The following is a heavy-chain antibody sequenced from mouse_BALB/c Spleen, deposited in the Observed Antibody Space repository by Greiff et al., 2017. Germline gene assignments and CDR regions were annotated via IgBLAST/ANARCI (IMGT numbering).Heavy chain of an antibody. V-gene: IGHV1-4*02. CDR3: ARDRYFDV. J-gene: IGHJ1*01. CDR2: INPSSGYT. Sequence: LQESAAELARPGASVKMSCKASGYTFTSYTMHWVKQRPGQGLEWIGYINPSSGYTEYNQKFKDKTTLTADKSSSTAYMQLSSLTSEDSAVYYCARDRYFDVWGAGTTVTVSS. CDR1: GYTFTSYT.